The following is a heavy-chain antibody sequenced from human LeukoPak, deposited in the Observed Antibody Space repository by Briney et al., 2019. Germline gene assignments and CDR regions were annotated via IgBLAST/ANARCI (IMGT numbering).Heavy chain of an antibody. CDR3: ARDPVCSSTSCRTTYMDV. Sequence: GRSLRLSCAASGFTFSSYAMHWVRQAPGKGLEWVAVISYDGSNKYYADSVKGRFTISRDNSKNTLYLQMNSLRAEDTAVYYCARDPVCSSTSCRTTYMDVWGKGTTVTVSS. V-gene: IGHV3-30-3*01. D-gene: IGHD2-2*01. CDR2: ISYDGSNK. CDR1: GFTFSSYA. J-gene: IGHJ6*03.